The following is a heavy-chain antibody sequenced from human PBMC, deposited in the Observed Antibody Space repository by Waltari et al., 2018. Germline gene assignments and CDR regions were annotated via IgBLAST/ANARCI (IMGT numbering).Heavy chain of an antibody. D-gene: IGHD3-16*01. CDR2: INHSGST. V-gene: IGHV4-34*01. CDR3: ATPRGVHLGGLTGFDY. J-gene: IGHJ4*02. CDR1: GGSFSGYY. Sequence: QVQLQQWGAGLLKPSETLSLTCAVYGGSFSGYYWSWIRQPPGKGLEWIGEINHSGSTNPTPSPASLVTCSVYTSKNQFSLQLSSVAAADTAVYYCATPRGVHLGGLTGFDYWGQGTLVTVSS.